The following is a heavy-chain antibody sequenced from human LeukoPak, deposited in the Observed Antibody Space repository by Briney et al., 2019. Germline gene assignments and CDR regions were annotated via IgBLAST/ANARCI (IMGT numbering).Heavy chain of an antibody. CDR3: ARGVDIVVVPAAIHP. V-gene: IGHV1-46*03. Sequence: ASVKVSCKASGYTFISYYMHWVRQAPGQGLEWMGIINPSGGSTSYAQKFQGRVTMTRDTSTSTVYMELSSLRSEDTDVYYCARGVDIVVVPAAIHPWGQGTLVTVSS. D-gene: IGHD2-2*03. J-gene: IGHJ5*02. CDR2: INPSGGST. CDR1: GYTFISYY.